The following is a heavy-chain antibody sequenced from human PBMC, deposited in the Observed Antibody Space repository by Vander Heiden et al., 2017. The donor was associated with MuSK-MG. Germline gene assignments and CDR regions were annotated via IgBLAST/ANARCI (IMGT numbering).Heavy chain of an antibody. CDR3: ARDHRYGSGSYSRYFDL. CDR2: ISAYNGNT. D-gene: IGHD3-10*01. Sequence: QVQLVQSGAEVKKPGASVKVSCKASGYTFTSYGISWVRQAPGQGLEWMGWISAYNGNTNYAQKLQGRVTMTTDTSTSTAYMELRSLRSDDPAVYYCARDHRYGSGSYSRYFDLWGRGTLVTVSS. CDR1: GYTFTSYG. V-gene: IGHV1-18*01. J-gene: IGHJ2*01.